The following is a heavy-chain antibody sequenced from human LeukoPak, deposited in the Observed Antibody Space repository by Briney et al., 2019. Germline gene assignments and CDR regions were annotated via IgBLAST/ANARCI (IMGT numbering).Heavy chain of an antibody. CDR3: AKQSLYGGNSGNYYYYMDV. CDR1: GFTFSDYY. J-gene: IGHJ6*03. V-gene: IGHV3-11*04. CDR2: ITSSGSTI. Sequence: SGGSLRLSCAASGFTFSDYYMSWIRQAPGKGLEWISYITSSGSTIYYIDSVKGRFTVSRDNSKNTLYLQMNSLRAEDTAVYYCAKQSLYGGNSGNYYYYMDVWGKGTTVTVSS. D-gene: IGHD4-23*01.